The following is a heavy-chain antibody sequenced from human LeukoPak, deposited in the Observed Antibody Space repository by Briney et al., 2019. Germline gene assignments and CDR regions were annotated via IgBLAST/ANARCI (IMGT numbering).Heavy chain of an antibody. CDR1: THTFTDYY. D-gene: IGHD6-6*01. CDR3: AGLSNVAARPGWFDP. Sequence: ASVKLSCKPSTHTFTDYYVYWVRQVPGQGLGWMGWIKHKSGGTKFAQKFQGRVTMTRDTSISTVYMDKSRLRSDDTAIYYCAGLSNVAARPGWFDPWGQGALVTVSS. V-gene: IGHV1-2*02. CDR2: IKHKSGGT. J-gene: IGHJ5*02.